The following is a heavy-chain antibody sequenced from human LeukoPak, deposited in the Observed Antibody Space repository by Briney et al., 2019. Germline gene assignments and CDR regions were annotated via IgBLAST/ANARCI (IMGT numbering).Heavy chain of an antibody. CDR3: ARNWNPSVGYYYMDV. D-gene: IGHD1-1*01. Sequence: SETLSLTCTISGGSISSYYWSWIRQPAGKGLEWIGRIYTSGSTNYNPSLKSRVTMSVDTFKNQFSLKLSSVTAADTAVYYCARNWNPSVGYYYMDVWGKGTTVTVSS. CDR1: GGSISSYY. J-gene: IGHJ6*03. V-gene: IGHV4-4*07. CDR2: IYTSGST.